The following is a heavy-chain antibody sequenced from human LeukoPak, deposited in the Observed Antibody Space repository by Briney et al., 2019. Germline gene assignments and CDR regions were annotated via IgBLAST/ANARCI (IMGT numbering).Heavy chain of an antibody. CDR3: ARVVSFYDFWSGYYFDY. V-gene: IGHV4-39*07. CDR1: GGSISSSSYY. J-gene: IGHJ4*02. D-gene: IGHD3-3*01. CDR2: IYYSGST. Sequence: SETLSLTCTVSGGSISSSSYYWGWIRQPPGKGLEWIVSIYYSGSTYYNPSLKSRVTISVDTSKNQFSLKLSSVTAADTAVYYCARVVSFYDFWSGYYFDYWGQGTLVTVSS.